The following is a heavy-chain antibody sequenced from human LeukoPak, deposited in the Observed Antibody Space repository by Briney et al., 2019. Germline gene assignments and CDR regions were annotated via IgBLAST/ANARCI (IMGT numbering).Heavy chain of an antibody. CDR1: GFTFSNYW. J-gene: IGHJ4*02. CDR3: ARDKKSGESSEIDY. CDR2: INRDGSTT. D-gene: IGHD3-10*01. Sequence: GGSLRLSCAASGFTFSNYWVHWVRQAPGKGLVWVSRINRDGSTTNYADSVKGRFTVSRNNAKNTLNLQMNSLRAEDTAVYYCARDKKSGESSEIDYWGQGTLVTVSS. V-gene: IGHV3-74*01.